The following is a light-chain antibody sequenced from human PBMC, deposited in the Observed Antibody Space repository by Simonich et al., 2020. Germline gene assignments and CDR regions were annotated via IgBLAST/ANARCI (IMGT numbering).Light chain of an antibody. Sequence: AIRMTQSPSSLSASTGDRVTLTCRASQGISSYLAWYQKKPGKAPKLLIYAASTLQSGVPSRFSGSGSGTDFTLTISCLQSEDFATYYCQQYYSYPITFGQGTRLEIK. J-gene: IGKJ5*01. CDR3: QQYYSYPIT. V-gene: IGKV1-8*01. CDR2: AAS. CDR1: QGISSY.